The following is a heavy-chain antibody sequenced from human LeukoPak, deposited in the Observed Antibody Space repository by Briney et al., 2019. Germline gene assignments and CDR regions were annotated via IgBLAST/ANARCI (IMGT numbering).Heavy chain of an antibody. CDR2: IHYTGSP. D-gene: IGHD3-9*01. V-gene: IGHV4-59*02. CDR1: GFTVSSNY. Sequence: GSLRLSCAASGFTVSSNYMSWIRQSPGKGLEWSGYIHYTGSPNYNPSLKSRVTMLIDTSKNQFSLKLSSVTAADTAVYYCARGRYSAGDNWFDPWGQGTLVTVSS. CDR3: ARGRYSAGDNWFDP. J-gene: IGHJ5*02.